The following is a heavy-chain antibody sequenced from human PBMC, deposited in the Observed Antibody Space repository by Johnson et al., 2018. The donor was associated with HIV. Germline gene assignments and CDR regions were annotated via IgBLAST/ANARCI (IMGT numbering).Heavy chain of an antibody. CDR2: IKQDGSEK. CDR1: GFTFSSYW. V-gene: IGHV3-7*01. J-gene: IGHJ3*02. Sequence: VQLVESGGGLVQPGGSLRLSCAASGFTFSSYWMSWVRQAPGKGLEWVANIKQDGSEKYDVDSVKGRFTISRDNAKNSLYLQMNSLRAEDTAVYYCARDRGQKQRGGGAFDIWGQGTMVTVSS. D-gene: IGHD3-10*01. CDR3: ARDRGQKQRGGGAFDI.